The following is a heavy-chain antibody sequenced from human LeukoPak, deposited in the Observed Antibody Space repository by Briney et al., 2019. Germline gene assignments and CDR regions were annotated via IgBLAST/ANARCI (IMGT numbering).Heavy chain of an antibody. CDR1: GYTFTSYD. D-gene: IGHD5-18*01. Sequence: GASVKVSCKASGYTFTSYDINWVRQATGQGLEWMGWMNPNSGNTGYAQKFQGRVTMTRNTSLSTAYMELSSLRSEDTAIYYCARGASYGTYYYYYYMDVWGKGTTVTISS. V-gene: IGHV1-8*01. CDR2: MNPNSGNT. CDR3: ARGASYGTYYYYYYMDV. J-gene: IGHJ6*03.